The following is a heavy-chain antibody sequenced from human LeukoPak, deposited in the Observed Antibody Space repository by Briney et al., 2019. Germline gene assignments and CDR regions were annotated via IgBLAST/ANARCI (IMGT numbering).Heavy chain of an antibody. CDR2: IETDGRTT. CDR3: ASLGSRYSESSGSSKGGDY. J-gene: IGHJ4*02. V-gene: IGHV3-74*01. Sequence: GGSLRLSCAASGITFSRYRMHWVRQAPGKGPVWVSYIETDGRTTTYADSVKGRFTISRDNAKNTVWLQMDSLRAEDTAVYYCASLGSRYSESSGSSKGGDYWGQGTLVSVSS. D-gene: IGHD3-22*01. CDR1: GITFSRYR.